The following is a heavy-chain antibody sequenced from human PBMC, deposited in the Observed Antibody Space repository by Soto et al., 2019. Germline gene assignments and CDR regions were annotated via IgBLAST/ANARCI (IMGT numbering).Heavy chain of an antibody. J-gene: IGHJ4*02. V-gene: IGHV4-39*06. CDR3: ARDDFDPSGFNY. D-gene: IGHD3-22*01. CDR1: GGSISSGDYY. Sequence: SETLPLTCTVSGGSISSGDYYWNWIRQPPGKGLEWIGAINHSGGTNYNPSLRTRVTISVDTSKNQFPLNLSSVTAADTALYYCARDDFDPSGFNYWGQGTLVTVSS. CDR2: INHSGGT.